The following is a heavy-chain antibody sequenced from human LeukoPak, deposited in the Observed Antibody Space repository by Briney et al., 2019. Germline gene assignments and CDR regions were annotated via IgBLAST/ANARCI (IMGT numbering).Heavy chain of an antibody. Sequence: VQPGGSLRLSCAASGFTFSSYWMNWVRQAPGKGLEWVATIKQDGSEKYYVDSVKGRFTISRDNAKNSLYLQMNSLRAEDTAVYYCARNKGYSGYDYGYWGQGILVTVSS. D-gene: IGHD5-12*01. CDR3: ARNKGYSGYDYGY. CDR2: IKQDGSEK. J-gene: IGHJ4*02. CDR1: GFTFSSYW. V-gene: IGHV3-7*01.